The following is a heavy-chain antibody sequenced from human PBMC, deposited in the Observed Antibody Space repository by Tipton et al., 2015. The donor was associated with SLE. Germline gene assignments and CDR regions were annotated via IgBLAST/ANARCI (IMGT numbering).Heavy chain of an antibody. CDR1: GVSISNHY. D-gene: IGHD3-3*01. CDR3: ATYRKADVSGYFDY. V-gene: IGHV4-59*11. J-gene: IGHJ4*02. Sequence: TLSLTCTVSGVSISNHYWSWIRQPPGKGLEWIGYIYTSGSSNYNPSLKGRVTMSVDTSKNQFSLKLSSVTAAGTAVYYCATYRKADVSGYFDYWGQGTLVTVSS. CDR2: IYTSGSS.